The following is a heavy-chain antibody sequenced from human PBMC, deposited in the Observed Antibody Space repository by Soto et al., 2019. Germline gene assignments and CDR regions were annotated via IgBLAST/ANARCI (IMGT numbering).Heavy chain of an antibody. V-gene: IGHV4-31*03. CDR2: IYYSGST. D-gene: IGHD1-20*01. J-gene: IGHJ5*02. Sequence: SETLSLTCTVSAGSICSGVYYWSWIRQHPGKGLEWIGYIYYSGSTYYNPSLKSRVTISVDTSKNQFSLKLSSVTAADPAVYYCATVSPVFHLGPWGQGTLVTVSS. CDR1: AGSICSGVYY. CDR3: ATVSPVFHLGP.